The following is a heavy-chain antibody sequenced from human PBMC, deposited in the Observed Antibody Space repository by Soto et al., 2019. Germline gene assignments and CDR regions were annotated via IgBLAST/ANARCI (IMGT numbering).Heavy chain of an antibody. V-gene: IGHV3-23*01. D-gene: IGHD3-3*01. CDR3: AKELGFLEWLQHYYYGMDV. CDR2: ISGSGGST. J-gene: IGHJ6*02. CDR1: GFTFSSYA. Sequence: GGSLRLSCAASGFTFSSYAMSWVRQAPGKGLEWVSAISGSGGSTYYADSVKGRFTISRDNSKNTLYLQMNSLRAEDTAVYYCAKELGFLEWLQHYYYGMDVWGQGTTVTVSS.